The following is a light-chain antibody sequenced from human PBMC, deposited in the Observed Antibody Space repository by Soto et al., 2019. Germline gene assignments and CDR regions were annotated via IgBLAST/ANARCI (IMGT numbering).Light chain of an antibody. CDR1: QSISSW. Sequence: DIQMTQSPSTLSASVGDRVTITCRASQSISSWLAWYQQEPGKAPKLLISTASRLESGVPSRFSGSGSGTRFALTNSTLQPDDFATYYSQQYSNYPWTSGQGTKVEIK. CDR3: QQYSNYPWT. V-gene: IGKV1-5*03. J-gene: IGKJ1*01. CDR2: TAS.